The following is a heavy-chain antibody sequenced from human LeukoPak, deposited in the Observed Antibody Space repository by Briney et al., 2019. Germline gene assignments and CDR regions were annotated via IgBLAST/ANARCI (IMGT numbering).Heavy chain of an antibody. D-gene: IGHD3-22*01. Sequence: PSETLSLPCTISGDSISTYYGSWVRQPPGKGLEWIGDVGQSGNANYDPSLNYNPSLKSRVSISTDTSKNQFSLRLSSVTAADTAVYYCARVALDYYDTSGYLSIWGQGTLVTVSS. V-gene: IGHV4-59*01. J-gene: IGHJ4*02. CDR1: GDSISTYY. CDR2: VGQSGNA. CDR3: ARVALDYYDTSGYLSI.